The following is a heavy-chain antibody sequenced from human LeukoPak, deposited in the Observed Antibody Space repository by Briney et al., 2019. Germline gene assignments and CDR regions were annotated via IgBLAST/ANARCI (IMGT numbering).Heavy chain of an antibody. CDR1: GYSFTNCW. J-gene: IGHJ5*02. V-gene: IGHV5-51*01. CDR3: AKTIASLGSGARYFDP. CDR2: MHPGESEI. Sequence: GESLRISCKASGYSFTNCWIAWVRQNPGKGLEWMGIMHPGESEINYSPSFEGQVTISADTSISTAYLEWYSLKASDSAIYYCAKTIASLGSGARYFDPWGQGTMITVSS. D-gene: IGHD5/OR15-5a*01.